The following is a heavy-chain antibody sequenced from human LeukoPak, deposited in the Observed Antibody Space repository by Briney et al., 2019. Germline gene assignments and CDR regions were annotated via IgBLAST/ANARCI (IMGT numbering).Heavy chain of an antibody. CDR3: ARSPADYSNYYFDY. CDR2: IWYDGSNK. J-gene: IGHJ4*02. V-gene: IGHV3-33*01. Sequence: PGGSLRLSCAASGFTFSSYGMHWVRQAPGKGLEWVAVIWYDGSNKYYADSVKGRFTISRDNSKNTLYLQMNGLRAEDTAVYYCARSPADYSNYYFDYWGQGTLVTVSS. CDR1: GFTFSSYG. D-gene: IGHD4-11*01.